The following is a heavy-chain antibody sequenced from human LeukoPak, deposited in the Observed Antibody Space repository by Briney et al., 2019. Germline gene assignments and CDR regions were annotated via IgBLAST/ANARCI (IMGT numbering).Heavy chain of an antibody. CDR1: GVSISDSSYY. D-gene: IGHD3-22*01. CDR2: IYYSGST. J-gene: IGHJ4*02. V-gene: IGHV4-39*01. CDR3: TRRHYYDSSGYYYY. Sequence: SETLSLSCTVSGVSISDSSYYWGWIRPPPGKGLEWIVSIYYSGSTYYRPSLKSRVTISVDTSKNQFSLKLSSVTAADTAVYYSTRRHYYDSSGYYYYWGQGTLVTVSS.